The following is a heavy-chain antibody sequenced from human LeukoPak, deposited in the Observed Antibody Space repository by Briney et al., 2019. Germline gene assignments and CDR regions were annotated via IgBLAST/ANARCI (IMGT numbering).Heavy chain of an antibody. CDR2: IYNTGST. J-gene: IGHJ5*02. CDR1: GGSVSSGFYY. V-gene: IGHV4-61*10. Sequence: SETLSLTCTVSGGSVSSGFYYWSWIRQPAGKGLEWIGRIYNTGSTDYNPSLKSRVAMSVDTSKNQFSLKLRSLTAADTAVYYCARGGWFDPWGPGTLVTVSS. CDR3: ARGGWFDP.